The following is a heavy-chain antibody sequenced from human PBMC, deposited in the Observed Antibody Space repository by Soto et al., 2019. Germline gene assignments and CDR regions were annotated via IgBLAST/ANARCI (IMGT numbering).Heavy chain of an antibody. CDR1: GGCISSYY. V-gene: IGHV4-59*08. CDR2: IYYSGST. J-gene: IGHJ4*02. Sequence: PSETLSLTCTVSGGCISSYYWSWIRQPPGKGLEWIGYIYYSGSTNYNPSLKSRVTISVDTSKNQFSLKLSSVTAADTAVYYCARRSSSGAVFDYWGQGTLDTVSS. CDR3: ARRSSSGAVFDY. D-gene: IGHD3-10*01.